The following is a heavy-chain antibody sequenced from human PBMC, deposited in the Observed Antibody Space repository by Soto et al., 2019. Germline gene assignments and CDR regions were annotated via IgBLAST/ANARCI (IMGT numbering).Heavy chain of an antibody. Sequence: QVQLVQSGAEVKKPGSSVKVSCKASGGTVSYYTISWVRQAPGQGLEWMGRIIPILGIANYAQKFQGSVTITADKSPSTVYLRLRSLGSADKAVSYCARNCGGNCYWGKGTLVNVSS. D-gene: IGHD1-20*01. CDR1: GGTVSYYT. V-gene: IGHV1-69*02. CDR2: IIPILGIA. CDR3: ARNCGGNCY. J-gene: IGHJ4*02.